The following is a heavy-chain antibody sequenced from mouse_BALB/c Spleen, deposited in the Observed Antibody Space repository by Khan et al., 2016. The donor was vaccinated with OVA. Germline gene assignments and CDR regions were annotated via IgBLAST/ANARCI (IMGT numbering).Heavy chain of an antibody. CDR3: ASHLTGSFAY. Sequence: EVQVVESGGDLVRPGGSLKLSCAASGFTFSAYGMSWVRQSPDKRLEWVATINSAGYYTYYPDSLKGRFIISRDNAKNTLYLQMRSLKSEDTAMYYCASHLTGSFAYWGQGTLVTVSA. V-gene: IGHV5-6*01. CDR1: GFTFSAYG. D-gene: IGHD4-1*01. J-gene: IGHJ3*01. CDR2: INSAGYYT.